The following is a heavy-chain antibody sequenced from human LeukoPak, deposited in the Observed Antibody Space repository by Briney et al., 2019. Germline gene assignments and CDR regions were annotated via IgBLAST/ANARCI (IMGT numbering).Heavy chain of an antibody. V-gene: IGHV3-21*01. J-gene: IGHJ4*02. CDR2: ISSSSCYI. CDR3: ARDSHLYYYDSSGHIDY. D-gene: IGHD3-22*01. Sequence: GGSLRLSCEASGFTFSSYSMNWVRQAPGKGLERVSSISSSSCYIYYADSVKGRFTISRDNAKNSLYLQMNSLRAEDTAVYYCARDSHLYYYDSSGHIDYWGQGTLVTVSS. CDR1: GFTFSSYS.